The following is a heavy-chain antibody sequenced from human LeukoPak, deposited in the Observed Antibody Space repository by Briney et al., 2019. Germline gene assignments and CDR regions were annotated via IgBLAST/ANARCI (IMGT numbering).Heavy chain of an antibody. Sequence: ASVKVSCKASGYTFTSYGISWVRQAPGQGLEWLGWISAYNGNTNYAQKLQGRVTMTTDTSTSTAYMELRSLRSDDTAVYYCAREDDMGNWFDPWGQGTLVTVSS. D-gene: IGHD3-9*01. CDR3: AREDDMGNWFDP. V-gene: IGHV1-18*01. J-gene: IGHJ5*02. CDR1: GYTFTSYG. CDR2: ISAYNGNT.